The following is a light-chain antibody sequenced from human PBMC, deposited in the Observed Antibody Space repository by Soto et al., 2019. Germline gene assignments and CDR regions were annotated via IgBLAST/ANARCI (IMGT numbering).Light chain of an antibody. J-gene: IGLJ1*01. CDR1: SSDVGGYNY. CDR3: SSYTSSSTL. V-gene: IGLV2-14*01. CDR2: AVT. Sequence: QSVLTPPASVSGSPGQSTTISFTGTSSDVGGYNYVSWYQQHPDKAPKLMIYAVTDRPSGVSSRFSGSKSGNTASLTISGLQAEDEADYYCSSYTSSSTLFGTGTKVTVL.